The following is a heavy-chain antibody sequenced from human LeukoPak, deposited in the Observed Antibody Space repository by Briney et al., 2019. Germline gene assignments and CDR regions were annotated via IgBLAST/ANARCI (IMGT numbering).Heavy chain of an antibody. V-gene: IGHV3-48*01. J-gene: IGHJ3*02. CDR2: ITASGTAM. Sequence: HPGGSLRLSCAASGFTFSSYSMNWVRQAPGKGLEWVSHITASGTAMFYADSVKGRFTISRDNAKNSLYLQMNSLRSEDTAVYYCAAVSSSGWYGDAFDIWGQGTMVTVSS. CDR1: GFTFSSYS. D-gene: IGHD6-19*01. CDR3: AAVSSSGWYGDAFDI.